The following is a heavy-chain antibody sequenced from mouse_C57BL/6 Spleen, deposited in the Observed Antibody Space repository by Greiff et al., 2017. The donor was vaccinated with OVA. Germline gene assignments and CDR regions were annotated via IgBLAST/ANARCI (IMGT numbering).Heavy chain of an antibody. CDR1: GYAFSSYW. CDR3: AREVYYGSSYGYFDV. CDR2: IYPGDGDT. V-gene: IGHV1-80*01. Sequence: VQLQQSGAELVKPGASVKISCKASGYAFSSYWMNWVKQRPGQGLEWIGQIYPGDGDTNYNGKFKGKATLTADKSSSTAYMQLSSLTSEDSAVYFCAREVYYGSSYGYFDVWGTGTTVTVSS. D-gene: IGHD1-1*01. J-gene: IGHJ1*03.